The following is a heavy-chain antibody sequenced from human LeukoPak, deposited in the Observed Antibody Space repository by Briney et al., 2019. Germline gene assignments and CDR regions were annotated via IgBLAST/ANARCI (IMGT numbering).Heavy chain of an antibody. CDR3: AKDQKSIAATGYDY. CDR1: GFTFGNYA. J-gene: IGHJ4*02. Sequence: GGSLRLSCAASGFTFGNYAMSWVRQGPGKGLEWVSTISGSGGSTYYADSVKGRFTISRGNSKNTLFLQMNSMRADDTAVYFCAKDQKSIAATGYDYWGQGTLVTVSS. D-gene: IGHD6-13*01. V-gene: IGHV3-23*01. CDR2: ISGSGGST.